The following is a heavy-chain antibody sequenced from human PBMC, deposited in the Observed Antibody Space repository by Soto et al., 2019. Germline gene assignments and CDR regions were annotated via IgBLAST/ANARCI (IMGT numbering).Heavy chain of an antibody. J-gene: IGHJ4*02. CDR3: ARDPGYSYGDY. CDR1: GYTFTTYA. V-gene: IGHV1-3*01. D-gene: IGHD5-18*01. CDR2: INAGNGNT. Sequence: QVQLVQSGAEVKKPGASVKVSCKASGYTFTTYAMHWVRQAPGQRLEWMGWINAGNGNTKYSQKFQGRVTITRDTSASTAYMELSSLRSEDTAVYYCARDPGYSYGDYWGQGTLVTVSS.